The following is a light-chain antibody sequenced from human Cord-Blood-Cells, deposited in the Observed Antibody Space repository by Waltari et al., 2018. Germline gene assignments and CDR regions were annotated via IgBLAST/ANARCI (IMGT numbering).Light chain of an antibody. Sequence: DIQLTQPPYPPSASVGDRVTITCRASQGISNYLAWFKQKPGKAPKSLTYAASSFQIGVPSKLSGSESGADFTLTISSLQPEDFATYYCQHYNSYPYTFGQGTKLEIK. CDR3: QHYNSYPYT. V-gene: IGKV1-16*02. J-gene: IGKJ2*01. CDR2: AAS. CDR1: QGISNY.